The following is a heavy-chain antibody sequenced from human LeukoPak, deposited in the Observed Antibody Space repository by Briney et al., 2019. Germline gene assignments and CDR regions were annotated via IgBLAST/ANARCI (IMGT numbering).Heavy chain of an antibody. CDR2: IYSGGNT. CDR3: ASSMRDCSGGSCHWGWFDP. CDR1: GFTFSSNH. J-gene: IGHJ5*02. V-gene: IGHV3-53*01. D-gene: IGHD2-15*01. Sequence: GGSLRLSCAASGFTFSSNHMSWVRQAPGKGLEWVSVIYSGGNTYYADSVKGRFTISRDNSKNTLYLQMNSLRAEDTAVYYCASSMRDCSGGSCHWGWFDPWGQGTLVTVSS.